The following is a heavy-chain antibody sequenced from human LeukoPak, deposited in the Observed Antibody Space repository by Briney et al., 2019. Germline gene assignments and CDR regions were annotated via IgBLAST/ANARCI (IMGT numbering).Heavy chain of an antibody. CDR1: GFTFSSYA. V-gene: IGHV3-23*01. D-gene: IGHD2-2*01. J-gene: IGHJ6*02. CDR2: ISGSGGST. CDR3: AKDRGYCSSTSCCYYYYGMDV. Sequence: PGASLRLSCAASGFTFSSYAMSWVRQAPGKGLEWVSAISGSGGSTYYADSVKGRFSISRDNSKNTLYLQMNSLRAEDTAVYYCAKDRGYCSSTSCCYYYYGMDVWGQGTTVTVSS.